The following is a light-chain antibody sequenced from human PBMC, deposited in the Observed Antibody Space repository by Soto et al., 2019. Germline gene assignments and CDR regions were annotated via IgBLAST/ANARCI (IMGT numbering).Light chain of an antibody. CDR1: QTISNTF. CDR2: GAS. V-gene: IGKV3-20*01. CDR3: QQYGVSLT. Sequence: EIVLTQSPGTLSLSPGERATLSCRASQTISNTFLAWYQQRPGQAPRLLIYGASGRAAGIPDGFSGSGSGTDFTLSISRLEPEDFAVYYCQQYGVSLTFGGGTKVEIK. J-gene: IGKJ4*01.